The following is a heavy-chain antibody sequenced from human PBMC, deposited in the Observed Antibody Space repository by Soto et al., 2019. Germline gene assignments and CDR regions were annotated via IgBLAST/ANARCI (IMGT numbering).Heavy chain of an antibody. CDR2: IHWNDDK. Sequence: QITLKESGPTLVKPTQTLTLTCTFSGFSLSTSGEGVGWIRQPPGKALEWLALIHWNDDKRYSPSLKTRLTITKDTSKNHVVLTMTNMDPVDTATYYCAHTSGPAAMGGFDYWGQGTLVTVSS. CDR1: GFSLSTSGEG. CDR3: AHTSGPAAMGGFDY. V-gene: IGHV2-5*01. J-gene: IGHJ4*02. D-gene: IGHD2-2*01.